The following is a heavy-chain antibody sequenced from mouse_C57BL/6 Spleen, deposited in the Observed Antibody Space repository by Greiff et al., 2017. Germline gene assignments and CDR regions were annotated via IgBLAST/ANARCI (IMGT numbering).Heavy chain of an antibody. D-gene: IGHD1-1*01. CDR3: TTDYGSSFWYFDV. J-gene: IGHJ1*03. Sequence: EVQLQQSGAELVRPGASVKLSCTASGFNIKDDYMHWVKQRPEQGLEWIGWIDPENGDTEYASKFQGKATITAYTSSNTAYLQLSSLTSADTAVYYCTTDYGSSFWYFDVWGTGTTVTVSS. CDR1: GFNIKDDY. CDR2: IDPENGDT. V-gene: IGHV14-4*01.